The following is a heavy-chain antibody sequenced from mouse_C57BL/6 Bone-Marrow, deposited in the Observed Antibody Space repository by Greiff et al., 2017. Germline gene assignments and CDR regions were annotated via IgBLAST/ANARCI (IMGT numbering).Heavy chain of an antibody. V-gene: IGHV5-6*02. CDR1: GFTFSSYG. J-gene: IGHJ2*01. CDR3: ARQVYYDYDGDY. Sequence: DVKLVESGGDLVKPGGSLKLSCAASGFTFSSYGMSWVRQTPDKRLEWVATISSGGSYTYYPDSVKGRFTISRDNAKNTLYLQMSSLKSEDTAMYYCARQVYYDYDGDYWGQGTTLTVSS. D-gene: IGHD2-4*01. CDR2: ISSGGSYT.